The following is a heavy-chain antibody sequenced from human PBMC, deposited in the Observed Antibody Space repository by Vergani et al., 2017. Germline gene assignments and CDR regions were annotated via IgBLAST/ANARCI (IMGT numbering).Heavy chain of an antibody. D-gene: IGHD2-15*01. V-gene: IGHV4-39*01. CDR1: GDSVISTDYH. CDR2: MDYSGST. CDR3: ASKRGACRAAYCHSYDF. Sequence: QVQLQESGPGLVKPSETLSLTCTVSGDSVISTDYHWGWLRQPPGKGLEWIGRMDYSGSTSYNPSLESRISISFETPKNQFSLRLTSVTAADTAVYYCASKRGACRAAYCHSYDFWGPGTLVGVSS. J-gene: IGHJ4*02.